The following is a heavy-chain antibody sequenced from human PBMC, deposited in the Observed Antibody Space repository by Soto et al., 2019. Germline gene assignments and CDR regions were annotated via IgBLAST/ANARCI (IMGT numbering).Heavy chain of an antibody. V-gene: IGHV1-18*01. D-gene: IGHD2-2*01. CDR1: GYTFTSDG. J-gene: IGHJ6*02. CDR3: ARGRPDIVVVPAAIGLGDYSYYGMDV. Sequence: QVQLVQSGAEVKKPGASVKVSCKASGYTFTSDGISWVRQAPGQGLEWMGWISAYNGNTNYAQKLQGRVTMTTDTSTSTAYMELRSLRSDDTAVYYCARGRPDIVVVPAAIGLGDYSYYGMDVWGQGTTVTVSS. CDR2: ISAYNGNT.